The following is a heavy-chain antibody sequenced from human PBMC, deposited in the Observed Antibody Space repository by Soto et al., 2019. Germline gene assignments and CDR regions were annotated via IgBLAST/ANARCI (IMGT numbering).Heavy chain of an antibody. CDR1: GFTFSSYA. CDR2: ISGSGDST. J-gene: IGHJ6*02. D-gene: IGHD6-13*01. CDR3: AKDRDGAAAGPTKFYGMDV. Sequence: GGSLRLSCAASGFTFSSYAMSWVRQAPGKGLEWVSVISGSGDSTYYADSVRGRFTISRDNPKNTLYLQMNSLRAEDTAVYYCAKDRDGAAAGPTKFYGMDVWGQGTTVTVSS. V-gene: IGHV3-23*01.